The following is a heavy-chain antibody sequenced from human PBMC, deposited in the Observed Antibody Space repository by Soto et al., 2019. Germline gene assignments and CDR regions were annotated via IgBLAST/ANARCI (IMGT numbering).Heavy chain of an antibody. CDR2: IGVYNGKT. Sequence: QEQLVQSGGEVKKPGASVRVSCKASGYTFTKYGITWVRQAPGQGLEGRGWIGVYNGKTNYARKLQGRVIMTADTSASTAYMELRSLRSDDTAVYYCSRARYCTSPSCYNHYYYGMDIWGQGTTVSVSS. CDR3: SRARYCTSPSCYNHYYYGMDI. CDR1: GYTFTKYG. V-gene: IGHV1-18*04. J-gene: IGHJ6*02. D-gene: IGHD2-2*02.